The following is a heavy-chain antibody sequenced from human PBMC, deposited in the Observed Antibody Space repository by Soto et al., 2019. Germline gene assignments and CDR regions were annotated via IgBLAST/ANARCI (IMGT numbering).Heavy chain of an antibody. CDR1: GFTFSSYA. CDR3: ATAVVDGAWLES. J-gene: IGHJ5*01. D-gene: IGHD2-15*01. Sequence: PGGSLRLSCAASGFTFSSYAMTWVRQAPGKGLERVSAISGSADRTYYADSVKGRFTISRDNFKDTSYLQMKSLRPEDTAVYYCATAVVDGAWLESWGRGTLVTVSS. V-gene: IGHV3-23*01. CDR2: ISGSADRT.